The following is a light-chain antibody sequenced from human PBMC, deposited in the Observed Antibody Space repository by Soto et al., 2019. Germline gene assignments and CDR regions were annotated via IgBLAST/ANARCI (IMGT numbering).Light chain of an antibody. J-gene: IGKJ5*01. CDR1: QGISSY. CDR2: AAS. CDR3: QQAYSFPIT. V-gene: IGKV1-9*01. Sequence: IQFTQSPCSLAAFVGDRVTITCRASQGISSYLAWYQQKPGKAPKLLIYAASTLQSGVPSRFSGSESGTDFTLTINSLQPEDFATYYCQQAYSFPITFGQGTRLEIK.